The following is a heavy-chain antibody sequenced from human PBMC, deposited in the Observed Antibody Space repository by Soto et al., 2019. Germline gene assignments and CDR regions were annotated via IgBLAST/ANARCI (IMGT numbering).Heavy chain of an antibody. J-gene: IGHJ6*02. CDR2: IWRDGNSQ. CDR3: ATVSWGPEV. CDR1: GFSFSSYN. D-gene: IGHD7-27*01. Sequence: QVQLVESGGGVVQPGRSLRLSCAASGFSFSSYNMHWVRQAPGKGLEWVTFIWRDGNSQSHADSVKGRFTVSRDNSKNTLYLQMDSLRGEDTAVYYCATVSWGPEVWGQGTTVTVSS. V-gene: IGHV3-33*01.